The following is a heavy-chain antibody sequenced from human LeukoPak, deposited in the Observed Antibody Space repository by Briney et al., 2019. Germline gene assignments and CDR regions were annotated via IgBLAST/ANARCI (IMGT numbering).Heavy chain of an antibody. CDR2: IDTKTGNP. J-gene: IGHJ4*02. CDR3: ANCYDSSGFFAY. V-gene: IGHV7-4-1*02. CDR1: GYTFIKYA. D-gene: IGHD3-22*01. Sequence: ASVKVSCKGSGYTFIKYAISWVRQAPGQGLEYMGWIDTKTGNPTYAQGFTGRFVFSLDTSVSTAYLQISSLKAEDSAIYFCANCYDSSGFFAYWGQGTLVTVSS.